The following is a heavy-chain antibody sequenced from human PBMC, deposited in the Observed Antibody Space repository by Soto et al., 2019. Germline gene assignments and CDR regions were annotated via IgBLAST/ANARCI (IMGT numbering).Heavy chain of an antibody. Sequence: EVQLVESGGGLVQPGGSLRLSCAASKFTFSNYWMHWVREAPGKGLVWVSRIESDGSSTNYADSVKGRFTISRDNAKNTRYLQMNSLRAEDTAVYYCARVSVASSSPLSGMDVWGQGTTVTVSS. CDR2: IESDGSST. V-gene: IGHV3-74*01. J-gene: IGHJ6*02. D-gene: IGHD2-15*01. CDR3: ARVSVASSSPLSGMDV. CDR1: KFTFSNYW.